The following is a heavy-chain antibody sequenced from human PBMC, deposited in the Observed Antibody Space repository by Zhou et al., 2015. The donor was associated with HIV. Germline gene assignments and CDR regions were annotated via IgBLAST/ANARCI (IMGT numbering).Heavy chain of an antibody. D-gene: IGHD5-24*01. V-gene: IGHV1-2*04. CDR1: GGTFSSYA. CDR3: ARGGVEMATIGY. CDR2: INPNSGGT. Sequence: QVQLVQSGAEVKKPGSSVKVSCKASGGTFSSYAISWVRQAPGQGLEWMGGINPNSGGTNYAQKFQGWVTMTRDTSISTAYMELSRLRSDDTAVYYCARGGVEMATIGYWGQGTLVTVSS. J-gene: IGHJ4*02.